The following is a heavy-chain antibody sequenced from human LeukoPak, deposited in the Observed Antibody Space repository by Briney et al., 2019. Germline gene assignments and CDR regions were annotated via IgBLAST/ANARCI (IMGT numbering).Heavy chain of an antibody. J-gene: IGHJ6*03. CDR3: ARDRADDSSGYYYGAKYYYYYMDV. CDR2: IYSGGST. V-gene: IGHV3-53*01. D-gene: IGHD3-22*01. CDR1: GFTVSSNY. Sequence: GGSLRLSCAASGFTVSSNYMSRVRQAPGKGLEWVSVIYSGGSTYYADSVKGRFTISRDNSKNTLYLQMNSLRAEDTAVYYCARDRADDSSGYYYGAKYYYYYMDVWGKGTAVTVSS.